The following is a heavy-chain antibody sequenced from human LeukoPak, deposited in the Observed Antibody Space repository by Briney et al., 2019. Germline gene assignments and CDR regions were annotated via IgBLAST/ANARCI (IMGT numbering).Heavy chain of an antibody. CDR1: GFTFSNYA. Sequence: GASLKLSCAASGFTFSNYAMSWVRQAPGKGLEWVSAVSGRDTSTYYTDSVKGRFTISRDNSKNTLYLQMNSLSAEDTAIYYCAKWGDYDVLTGYYDSDYWGQGTLVTVSS. CDR3: AKWGDYDVLTGYYDSDY. V-gene: IGHV3-23*01. CDR2: VSGRDTST. J-gene: IGHJ4*02. D-gene: IGHD3-9*01.